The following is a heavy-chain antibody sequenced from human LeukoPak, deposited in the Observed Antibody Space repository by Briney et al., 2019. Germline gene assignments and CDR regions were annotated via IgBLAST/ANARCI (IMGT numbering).Heavy chain of an antibody. CDR2: IIPIFGTA. J-gene: IGHJ4*02. V-gene: IGHV1-69*13. D-gene: IGHD2-2*02. CDR1: GGTFSSYA. Sequence: ASVKVSCKASGGTFSSYAISWVRQAPGQGLEWMGGIIPIFGTANYAQKFQGRVTVTPDESTSTAYMELSSLRSEDTAVYYCARDRVPGQLLYYFDYWGQGTLVTVSS. CDR3: ARDRVPGQLLYYFDY.